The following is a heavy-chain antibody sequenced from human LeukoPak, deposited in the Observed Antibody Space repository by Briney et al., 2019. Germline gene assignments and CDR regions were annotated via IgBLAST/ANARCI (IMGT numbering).Heavy chain of an antibody. CDR1: GGSISSSSYY. CDR2: IYYSGST. D-gene: IGHD6-13*01. Sequence: PSETLSLTCTVSGGSISSSSYYWGWIRPPPGKGLEWIGSIYYSGSTYYNPSLKSRVTISVDTSKNQFSLKLSSVTAADTAVYYCARGRSRIAAAGLPDYWGQGTLVTVSS. CDR3: ARGRSRIAAAGLPDY. V-gene: IGHV4-39*01. J-gene: IGHJ4*02.